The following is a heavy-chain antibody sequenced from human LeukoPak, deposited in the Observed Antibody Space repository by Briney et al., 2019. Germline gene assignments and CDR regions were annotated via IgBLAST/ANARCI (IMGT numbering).Heavy chain of an antibody. CDR2: ISSSGSTI. V-gene: IGHV3-48*03. D-gene: IGHD3-10*01. Sequence: GGSLRLSCAASGFTFSSYEMNRVREAPGKGLEWVSYISSSGSTIYYADSVKGRFTISRDNAKNSLYLQMNSPRAEDTAVYYCARGYYYLDYWGQGTLVTVSS. CDR3: ARGYYYLDY. J-gene: IGHJ4*02. CDR1: GFTFSSYE.